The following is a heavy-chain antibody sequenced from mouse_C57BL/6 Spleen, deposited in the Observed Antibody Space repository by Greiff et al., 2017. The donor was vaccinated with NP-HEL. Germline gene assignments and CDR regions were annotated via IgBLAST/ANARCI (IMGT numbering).Heavy chain of an antibody. J-gene: IGHJ4*01. Sequence: VQLQQSGAELVRPGTSVKMSCKASGYTFTNYWIGWAKQRPGHGLEWIGDIYPGGGYTNYNEKFKGKATLTADKSSSTAYMQFSSLTSEDSAIYYCARGRDYDGAGYAMDYWGQGTSVTVSS. CDR3: ARGRDYDGAGYAMDY. CDR1: GYTFTNYW. V-gene: IGHV1-63*01. CDR2: IYPGGGYT. D-gene: IGHD2-4*01.